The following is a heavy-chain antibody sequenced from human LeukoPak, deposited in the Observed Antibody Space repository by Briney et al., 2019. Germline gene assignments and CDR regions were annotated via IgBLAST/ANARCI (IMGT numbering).Heavy chain of an antibody. V-gene: IGHV3-33*01. CDR1: GFPFSSYG. CDR3: ARDRSYYGDYFDY. Sequence: QAGGSLRLSCAASGFPFSSYGIHWVRQAPGKGLEWVAVIWYDGSNKYYGDSVKGRFTISRDNSKNTLYLQMNSLRAEDTAVYYRARDRSYYGDYFDYWGQGTLVTVSS. J-gene: IGHJ4*02. CDR2: IWYDGSNK. D-gene: IGHD4-17*01.